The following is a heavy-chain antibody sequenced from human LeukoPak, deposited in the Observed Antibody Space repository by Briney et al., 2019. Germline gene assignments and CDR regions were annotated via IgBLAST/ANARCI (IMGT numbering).Heavy chain of an antibody. J-gene: IGHJ4*02. CDR3: AKIPAVAGTPVDY. Sequence: GESLKISCAASGFTFSSYGMHWVRQAPGKGLEWVTFIRYDGNDKYYADSVKGRFTISRDNSKNTLYLQMNSLRAEDTAVYYCAKIPAVAGTPVDYWGQGTLVTVSS. D-gene: IGHD6-19*01. CDR2: IRYDGNDK. V-gene: IGHV3-30*02. CDR1: GFTFSSYG.